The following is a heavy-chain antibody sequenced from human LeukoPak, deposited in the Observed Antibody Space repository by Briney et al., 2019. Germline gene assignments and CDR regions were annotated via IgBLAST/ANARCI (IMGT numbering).Heavy chain of an antibody. D-gene: IGHD3-3*01. V-gene: IGHV1-46*01. CDR1: GYTFTSYY. Sequence: ASVKVSCKASGYTFTSYYMHWVRQAPGQGLEWMGIINPSGGSTSYAQKFQGRVTMTRDTSTSTVYMELSSLRSEDTAVYYCARILVRFSGPRTIFGVVGRRTYYYMDVWGKGTTVTVSS. CDR2: INPSGGST. J-gene: IGHJ6*03. CDR3: ARILVRFSGPRTIFGVVGRRTYYYMDV.